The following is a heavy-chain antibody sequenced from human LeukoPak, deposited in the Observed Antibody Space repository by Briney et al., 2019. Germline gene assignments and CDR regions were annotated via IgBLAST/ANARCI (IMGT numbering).Heavy chain of an antibody. CDR1: GFTFDDYG. J-gene: IGHJ4*02. V-gene: IGHV3-23*01. Sequence: GGSLRLSCAASGFTFDDYGMSWVRQAPGKGLEWVSAISGSGGSTYYADSVKGRFTISRDNSKNTLYLQMNSLRAEDTAVYYCAKDRLFGGVIVLLFDYWGQGTLVTVSS. CDR3: AKDRLFGGVIVLLFDY. CDR2: ISGSGGST. D-gene: IGHD3-16*02.